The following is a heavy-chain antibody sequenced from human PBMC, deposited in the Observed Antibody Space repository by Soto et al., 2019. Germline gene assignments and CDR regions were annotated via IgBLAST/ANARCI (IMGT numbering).Heavy chain of an antibody. J-gene: IGHJ4*02. CDR3: ARADLAAAGRPYYFDY. CDR2: IYYSGST. Sequence: SETLSLTCAVSGGSISSGGYSWSWIRQPPGKGLEWIGYIYYSGSTYYNPSLKSRVTISVDTSKNQFSLKLSSVTAADTAVYYCARADLAAAGRPYYFDYWGQGTLVTVSS. D-gene: IGHD6-13*01. V-gene: IGHV4-31*11. CDR1: GGSISSGGYS.